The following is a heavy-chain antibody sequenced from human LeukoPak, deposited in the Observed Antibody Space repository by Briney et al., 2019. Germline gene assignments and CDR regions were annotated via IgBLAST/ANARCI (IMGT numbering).Heavy chain of an antibody. Sequence: PSETLSLTCTVSGGSIRSYYWSWIRQPPGKGLEWIGYIYYSGSTKYNPSLKSRVTISVDTSKNHFSLKLSSVTAADTAVYYCARNDYGDYGGLFDYWGQGTLVTVSS. J-gene: IGHJ4*02. V-gene: IGHV4-59*12. D-gene: IGHD4-17*01. CDR2: IYYSGST. CDR1: GGSIRSYY. CDR3: ARNDYGDYGGLFDY.